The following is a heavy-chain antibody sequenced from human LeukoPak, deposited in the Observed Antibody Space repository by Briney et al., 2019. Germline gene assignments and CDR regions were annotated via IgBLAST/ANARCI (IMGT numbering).Heavy chain of an antibody. V-gene: IGHV1-2*04. Sequence: ASVKVSCKASGYSLTDFYIHWVRQAPGQGLEWMGRINPNNGATNYAQKFRAWVTMTRDTSISTVYMELSRLRSDDTAVYYCARGRAGITGTWDAFDIWGQGTMVTVSS. CDR3: ARGRAGITGTWDAFDI. J-gene: IGHJ3*02. CDR2: INPNNGAT. CDR1: GYSLTDFY. D-gene: IGHD1-20*01.